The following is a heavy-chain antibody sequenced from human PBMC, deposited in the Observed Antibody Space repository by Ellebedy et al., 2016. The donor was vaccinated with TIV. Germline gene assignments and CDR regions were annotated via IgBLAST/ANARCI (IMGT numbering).Heavy chain of an antibody. CDR2: IIPIFGTA. CDR3: ARDGCSSTSCYADYYYGMDV. J-gene: IGHJ6*02. CDR1: GYTFTGYY. Sequence: AASVKVSCKASGYTFTGYYMHWVRQAPGQGLEWMGGIIPIFGTANYAQKFQGRVTITADESTSTAYMELSSLRSEDTAVYYCARDGCSSTSCYADYYYGMDVWGQGTTVTVSS. D-gene: IGHD2-2*01. V-gene: IGHV1-69*13.